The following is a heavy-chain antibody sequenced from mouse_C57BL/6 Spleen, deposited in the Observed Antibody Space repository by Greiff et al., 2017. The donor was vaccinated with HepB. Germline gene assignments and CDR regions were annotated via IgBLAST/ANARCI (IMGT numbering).Heavy chain of an antibody. CDR1: GFNIKDYY. CDR3: TTWYSSSFAWFAY. CDR2: IDPEDGDT. V-gene: IGHV14-1*01. D-gene: IGHD1-1*01. Sequence: EVQLQQSGAELVRPGASVKLSCTASGFNIKDYYMHWVKQRPEQGLEWIGRIDPEDGDTEYAPKFQGKATMTADTSSNTAYLQLSSLTSEDTAVYYCTTWYSSSFAWFAYWGQGTLVTVSA. J-gene: IGHJ3*01.